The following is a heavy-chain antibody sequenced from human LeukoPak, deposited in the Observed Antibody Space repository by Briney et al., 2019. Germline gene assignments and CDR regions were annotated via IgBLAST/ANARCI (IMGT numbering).Heavy chain of an antibody. V-gene: IGHV3-30*18. D-gene: IGHD3-22*01. CDR3: AKDRSSGPHYYYGMDV. Sequence: GGSLRLSCAAPGFTFSSYGIHWVRQSPGKGLEWVAVVSYLGDDQFYAESVKGRFTISRDNSKKTVFLQMNSLRGEDTAIYYCAKDRSSGPHYYYGMDVWGRGTTVIVSS. CDR2: VSYLGDDQ. J-gene: IGHJ6*02. CDR1: GFTFSSYG.